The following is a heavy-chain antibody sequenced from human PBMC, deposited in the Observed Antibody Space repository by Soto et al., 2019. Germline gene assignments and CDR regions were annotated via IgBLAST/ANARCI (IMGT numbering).Heavy chain of an antibody. CDR2: ISSRGSA. CDR1: GGTVSSGGYY. V-gene: IGHV4-61*08. CDR3: AMAGNYRYFEA. J-gene: IGHJ4*02. Sequence: SETLSLTXTVSGGTVSSGGYYWSWIRQPPGKGLEWIGYISSRGSANYNPSLKSRVTISVDTSKNQFSLKLTSVTAADTAVYYCAMAGNYRYFEALGQGTLVTGSS. D-gene: IGHD1-7*01.